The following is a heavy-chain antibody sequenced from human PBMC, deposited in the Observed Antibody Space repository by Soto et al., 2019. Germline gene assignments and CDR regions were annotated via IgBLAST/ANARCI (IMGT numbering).Heavy chain of an antibody. Sequence: EVQLVETGGGLIQPGGSLRLSCAASGFTVSTNFMAWVRQAPGKGLEWVSVIYSGGITYYADSMKGRFTVSRDNSKNTLYLQMNSLRAEDTAVYYCARYYFGSGSYFYWGQGTLVTVSS. CDR3: ARYYFGSGSYFY. D-gene: IGHD3-10*01. V-gene: IGHV3-53*02. J-gene: IGHJ4*02. CDR2: IYSGGIT. CDR1: GFTVSTNF.